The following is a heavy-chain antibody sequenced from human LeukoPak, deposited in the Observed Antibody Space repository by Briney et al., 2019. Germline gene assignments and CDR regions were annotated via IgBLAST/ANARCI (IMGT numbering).Heavy chain of an antibody. CDR2: IYTSGST. Sequence: SETLSLTCTVSGGSISSYYWSWIRQPAGKGLEWIGRIYTSGSTNYNPSLKSRVTMSVDTSKNQFSLKLSSVTAADTAVYYCAGGSSSWFPYWYFDLWGRGTLVTVSS. V-gene: IGHV4-4*07. D-gene: IGHD6-13*01. J-gene: IGHJ2*01. CDR3: AGGSSSWFPYWYFDL. CDR1: GGSISSYY.